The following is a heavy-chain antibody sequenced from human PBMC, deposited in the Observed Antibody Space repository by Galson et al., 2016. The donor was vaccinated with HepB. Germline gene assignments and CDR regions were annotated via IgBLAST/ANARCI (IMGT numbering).Heavy chain of an antibody. CDR2: LSYDGTKK. CDR1: AFTFSNYA. D-gene: IGHD5-18*01. Sequence: SLRLSCAASAFTFSNYAMHWVRQAPGKGLEWVAVLSYDGTKKYYADSVKGRFTISRDNSKNTLYLQMDSLRPDDTAVYYCAKEGIQLWYPGYFDLWGRGTLVTVSS. CDR3: AKEGIQLWYPGYFDL. J-gene: IGHJ2*01. V-gene: IGHV3-30*04.